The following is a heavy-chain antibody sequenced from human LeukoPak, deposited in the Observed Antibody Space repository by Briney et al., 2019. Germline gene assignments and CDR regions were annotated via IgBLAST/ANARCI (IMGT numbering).Heavy chain of an antibody. D-gene: IGHD5-18*01. CDR3: ARGLVDTAMVLIRD. J-gene: IGHJ4*02. CDR1: GYTFTGYY. CDR2: INTNTGGT. V-gene: IGHV1-2*02. Sequence: ASVKVSCKASGYTFTGYYIHWVRQAPGQGLEWMRWINTNTGGTNYAQRLQGRVTMTRDTSISTAYMELSRLRSDDTAVYYCARGLVDTAMVLIRDWGQGTLVTVSS.